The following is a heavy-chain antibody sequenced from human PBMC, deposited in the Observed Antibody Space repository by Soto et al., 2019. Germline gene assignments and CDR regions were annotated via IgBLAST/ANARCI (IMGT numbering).Heavy chain of an antibody. Sequence: EVRLVESEGDLVHPGGSLKLSCVASGFIFSGTTIHWVRQVSGVGLEWVGRIRGRTNNYATGYDASVKGRFTISRDDSQNAAYLQMNSLRTEDTAVYCCTRAPDRNIVDYWAQGTLVTVSA. CDR3: TRAPDRNIVDY. CDR2: IRGRTNNYAT. V-gene: IGHV3-73*02. J-gene: IGHJ4*02. D-gene: IGHD3-16*02. CDR1: GFIFSGTT.